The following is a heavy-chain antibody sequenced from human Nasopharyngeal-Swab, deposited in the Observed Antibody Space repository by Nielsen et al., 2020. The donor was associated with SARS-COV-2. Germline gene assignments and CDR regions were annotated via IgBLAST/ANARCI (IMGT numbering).Heavy chain of an antibody. CDR2: IDPSDSYT. CDR1: GYSFTSYW. V-gene: IGHV5-10-1*01. J-gene: IGHJ6*02. CDR3: ARRGGDCSSTSCYDPLYGMDV. D-gene: IGHD2-2*01. Sequence: KVSCKGSGYSFTSYWISWVRQMPGNGLEWMGRIDPSDSYTNYSPSFQGHVTISADKSISTAYLQWSSLKASDTAMYYCARRGGDCSSTSCYDPLYGMDVWGQGTTVTVSS.